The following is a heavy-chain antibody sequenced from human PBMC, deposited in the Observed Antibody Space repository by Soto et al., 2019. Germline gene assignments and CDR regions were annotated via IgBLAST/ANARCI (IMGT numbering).Heavy chain of an antibody. J-gene: IGHJ6*02. D-gene: IGHD6-13*01. CDR3: ASHRIAAAGLDV. CDR2: ISAYNGNT. V-gene: IGHV1-18*01. CDR1: GYTITFTSYG. Sequence: ASVKVSCKASGYTITFTSYGISWVRQAPGQGLEWMGWISAYNGNTNYAQKLQGRVTMTTDTSTSTAYMELRSLRSDDTAVYYCASHRIAAAGLDVWGQGTTVTVS.